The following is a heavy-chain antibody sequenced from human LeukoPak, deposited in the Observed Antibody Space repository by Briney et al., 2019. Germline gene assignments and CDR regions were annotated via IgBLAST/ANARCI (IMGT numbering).Heavy chain of an antibody. CDR2: ISGSGGST. J-gene: IGHJ4*02. D-gene: IGHD6-19*01. V-gene: IGHV3-23*01. CDR1: GFTFSSYA. CDR3: AKDREAVATTIIDY. Sequence: GGSLRLSCAASGFTFSSYAMSWVRQAPGKGPEWVSAISGSGGSTYYADSVKGRLTISRDNSKNTLYLQMNSLRAEDTAVYYCAKDREAVATTIIDYWGQGTLVTVSS.